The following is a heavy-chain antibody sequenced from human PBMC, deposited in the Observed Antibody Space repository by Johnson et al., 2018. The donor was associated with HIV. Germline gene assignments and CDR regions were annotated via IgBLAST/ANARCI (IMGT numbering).Heavy chain of an antibody. J-gene: IGHJ3*02. V-gene: IGHV3-66*02. D-gene: IGHD5-24*01. Sequence: VQLVESGGGLVQPGGSLRLSCAASGFTFSSYAMHWVRRAPGKGLEWVSVIFSVGNTYYADSVKGRFTISRDNSKNMLYLQMNSLRPEDTAGYYCARDGRDLATRGGFDIWGQGTMVTVSS. CDR2: IFSVGNT. CDR1: GFTFSSYA. CDR3: ARDGRDLATRGGFDI.